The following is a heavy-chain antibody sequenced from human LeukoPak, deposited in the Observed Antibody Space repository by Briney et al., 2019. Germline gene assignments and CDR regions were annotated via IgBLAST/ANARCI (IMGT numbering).Heavy chain of an antibody. CDR1: GGSFSGYY. CDR3: ARGGLMIVATFDY. D-gene: IGHD3-22*01. CDR2: INHSGST. J-gene: IGHJ4*02. V-gene: IGHV4-34*01. Sequence: SETLSLTCAVYGGSFSGYYWSWIRQPPGKGLEWIGEINHSGSTNYNPSLKSRVTIPVDTSKNQFSLKLSSVTAADTAVYYCARGGLMIVATFDYWGQGTLVTVSS.